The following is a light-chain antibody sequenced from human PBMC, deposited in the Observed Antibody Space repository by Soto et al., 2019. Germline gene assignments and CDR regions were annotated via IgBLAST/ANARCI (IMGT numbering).Light chain of an antibody. CDR1: QSDSSTY. Sequence: IGLTPSPDTLSLSPGERASLSCRASQSDSSTYLIWYQQKPGQAHRLLLYGASRRATGVPDRVSGGGSGPDSALAAIRLEPAGFAVYYCQHFVNSLTWTFGQGTTVDIK. V-gene: IGKV3-20*01. CDR3: QHFVNSLTWT. CDR2: GAS. J-gene: IGKJ1*01.